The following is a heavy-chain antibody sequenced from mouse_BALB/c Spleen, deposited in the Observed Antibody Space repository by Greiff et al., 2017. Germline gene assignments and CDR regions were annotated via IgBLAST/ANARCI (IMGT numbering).Heavy chain of an antibody. V-gene: IGHV1-14*01. CDR2: INPYNDGT. Sequence: VQLKESGPELVKPGASVKMSCKASGYTFTSYVMHWVKQKPGQGLEWIGYINPYNDGTKYNEKFKGKATLTSDKSSSTAYMELSSLTSEDSAVYCCTRQDGARAFAYWGQGTLVTVSA. CDR1: GYTFTSYV. J-gene: IGHJ3*01. D-gene: IGHD3-1*01. CDR3: TRQDGARAFAY.